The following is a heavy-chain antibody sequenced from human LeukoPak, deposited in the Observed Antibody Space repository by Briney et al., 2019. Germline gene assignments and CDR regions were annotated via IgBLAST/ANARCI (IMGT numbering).Heavy chain of an antibody. D-gene: IGHD6-13*01. CDR2: IKQDGSDK. J-gene: IGHJ4*02. V-gene: IGHV3-7*03. CDR1: GFTFSNLW. Sequence: GGSLRLSCAASGFTFSNLWMSWVRQAPGKGLKWVANIKQDGSDKYYVDSVKGRFTISRDNAKNSLYLQMNSLRAEDTAIYYCATSTAPAGTDWGQGTLVTVSS. CDR3: ATSTAPAGTD.